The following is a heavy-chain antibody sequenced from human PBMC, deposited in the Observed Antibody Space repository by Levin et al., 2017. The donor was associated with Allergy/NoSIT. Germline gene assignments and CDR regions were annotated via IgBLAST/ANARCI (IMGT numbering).Heavy chain of an antibody. CDR2: IKQDGSEK. Sequence: GESLKISCAASGFTFSSYWMSWVRQAPGKGLEWVANIKQDGSEKYYVDSVKGRFTISRDNAKNSLYLQMNSLRAEDTAVYYCASRQIAARWRTNWFDPWGQGTLVTVSS. V-gene: IGHV3-7*01. CDR1: GFTFSSYW. D-gene: IGHD6-6*01. CDR3: ASRQIAARWRTNWFDP. J-gene: IGHJ5*02.